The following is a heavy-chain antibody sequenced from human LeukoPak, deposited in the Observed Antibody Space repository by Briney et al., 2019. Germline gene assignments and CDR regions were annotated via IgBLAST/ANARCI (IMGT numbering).Heavy chain of an antibody. CDR1: GFTFSSHG. J-gene: IGHJ3*02. V-gene: IGHV3-33*01. CDR2: IWYDGSNK. CDR3: ARETYYYHSSGYYTAFDI. Sequence: PGGSLRLSCAASGFTFSSHGMHWVRQAPGKGLEWVAVIWYDGSNKYYADSVKGRFTISRDNSKNTLYLQMGSLRAEDMAVYYCARETYYYHSSGYYTAFDIWGQGTMVTVSS. D-gene: IGHD3-22*01.